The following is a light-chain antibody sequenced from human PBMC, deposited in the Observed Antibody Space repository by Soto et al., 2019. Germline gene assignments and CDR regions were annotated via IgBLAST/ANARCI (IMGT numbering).Light chain of an antibody. J-gene: IGLJ1*01. CDR2: EVS. Sequence: QSVLTQPDSVSGSPGQSITITCTGTSSDIGGHNSVSWYQHYPGEAPKLMIYEVSNRPSGVSIRSSGSKSGNTASLTISGLQAEDEADYYCNSYTNSRTLIFGTGTKLTVL. CDR3: NSYTNSRTLI. V-gene: IGLV2-14*01. CDR1: SSDIGGHNS.